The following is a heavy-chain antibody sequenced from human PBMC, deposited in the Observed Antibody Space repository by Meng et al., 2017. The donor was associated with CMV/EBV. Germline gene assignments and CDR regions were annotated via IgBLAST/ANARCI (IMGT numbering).Heavy chain of an antibody. CDR1: GFTFRRYG. J-gene: IGHJ3*02. CDR2: IENDGSNK. CDR3: VKFFRWDQPDDAFDI. Sequence: GGSLRLSCVASGFTFRRYGMDWVRQGPGKGLEWVTFIENDGSNKYYADSVKGRFTISRDNFKNTVHLQINSLRAEDTALYYCVKFFRWDQPDDAFDIWGHGTMVTVSS. D-gene: IGHD1-26*01. V-gene: IGHV3-30*02.